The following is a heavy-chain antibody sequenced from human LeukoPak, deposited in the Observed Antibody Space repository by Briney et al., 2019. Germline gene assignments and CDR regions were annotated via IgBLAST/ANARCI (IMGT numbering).Heavy chain of an antibody. CDR2: IKSKTDGGTT. J-gene: IGHJ4*02. Sequence: KAGGSLRLSCAASGFTFSNAWMSWVRQAPGKGLEWVGRIKSKTDGGTTDYAAPVKGRFTISRDDSKNTLYLQMNSLKTEDTAVYYCTTAGWELYYFDYWGQGTLVIVSS. V-gene: IGHV3-15*01. D-gene: IGHD1-26*01. CDR1: GFTFSNAW. CDR3: TTAGWELYYFDY.